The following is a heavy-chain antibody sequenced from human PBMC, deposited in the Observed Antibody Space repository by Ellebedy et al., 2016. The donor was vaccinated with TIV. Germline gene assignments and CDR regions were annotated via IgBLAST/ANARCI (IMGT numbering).Heavy chain of an antibody. CDR1: GLTFRDYY. CDR3: AGGYDSHGFDI. Sequence: GESLKISCAASGLTFRDYYMSWIRQAPGKGLEWVAYFGPSGTIIYNADSVKGRFTISRDNAKNSLYLQMSSLRVEDTAVYYCAGGYDSHGFDIWGQGTMVTVSS. V-gene: IGHV3-11*01. D-gene: IGHD2-2*01. CDR2: FGPSGTII. J-gene: IGHJ3*02.